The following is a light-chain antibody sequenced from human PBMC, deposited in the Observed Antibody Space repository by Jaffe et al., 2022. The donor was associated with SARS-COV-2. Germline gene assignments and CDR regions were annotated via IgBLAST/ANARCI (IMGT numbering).Light chain of an antibody. CDR1: SSNIGAGYD. J-gene: IGLJ3*02. V-gene: IGLV1-40*01. CDR2: GNS. Sequence: QSALTQPPSVSGAPGQRVTISCTGSSSNIGAGYDVHWYQQLPGTAPKLLIYGNSNRPSGVPDRFSGSKSGTSASLAITGLQAEDEADYYCQSYDSSLWVFGGGTKLTVL. CDR3: QSYDSSLWV.